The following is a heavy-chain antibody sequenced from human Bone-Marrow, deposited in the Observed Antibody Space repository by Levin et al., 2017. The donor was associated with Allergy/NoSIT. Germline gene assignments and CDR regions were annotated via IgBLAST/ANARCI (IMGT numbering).Heavy chain of an antibody. Sequence: QPGGSLRLSCVASRFIFSDFAMSWVRQAPGKGLEWVSGIEGPGDTTYYADSVRGRFTISRDNSKNTMYLQINALRVEDTAVYYCVKDEIPRNSLWDGFDIWGQGTMVIVSS. CDR1: RFIFSDFA. D-gene: IGHD4-23*01. V-gene: IGHV3-23*01. CDR2: IEGPGDTT. J-gene: IGHJ3*02. CDR3: VKDEIPRNSLWDGFDI.